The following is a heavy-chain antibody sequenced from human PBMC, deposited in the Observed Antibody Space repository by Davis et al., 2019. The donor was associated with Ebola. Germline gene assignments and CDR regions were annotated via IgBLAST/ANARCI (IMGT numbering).Heavy chain of an antibody. CDR2: IYYSGST. V-gene: IGHV4-61*01. D-gene: IGHD4-17*01. J-gene: IGHJ4*02. Sequence: PSETLSLTCTVSGGSVSSGSYYWSWIRQPPGKGLEWIGYIYYSGSTNYNPSLKSRVTISVDTSKNQFSLKLSSVTAADTAVYYCARGPWGGDYGVDYWGQGTLVTVSS. CDR3: ARGPWGGDYGVDY. CDR1: GGSVSSGSYY.